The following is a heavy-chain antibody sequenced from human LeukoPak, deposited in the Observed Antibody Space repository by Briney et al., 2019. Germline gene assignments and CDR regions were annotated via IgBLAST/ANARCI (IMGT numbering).Heavy chain of an antibody. CDR2: ISRNSGSI. J-gene: IGHJ5*02. CDR3: AKGRDKYQLLSKNWFDP. Sequence: PGGSLRLSCAASGFTFDDYAMHWVRQAPGKGLTWVSGISRNSGSIGYADSVKGRFTISRDDAKNSLYLQMNSLRAEDTALYYCAKGRDKYQLLSKNWFDPWGQGTLVTVSS. D-gene: IGHD2-2*01. CDR1: GFTFDDYA. V-gene: IGHV3-9*01.